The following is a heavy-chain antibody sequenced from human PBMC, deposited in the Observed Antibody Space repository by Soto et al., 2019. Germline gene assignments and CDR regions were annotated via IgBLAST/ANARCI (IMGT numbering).Heavy chain of an antibody. CDR2: TIPIFGTA. CDR1: GGTFSSYA. V-gene: IGHV1-69*01. J-gene: IGHJ6*02. CDR3: ARGNPRNIVLMVHARYYYGMDV. Sequence: QVQLVQSGAEVKKPGSSVKVSCKASGGTFSSYAISWVRQAPGQGLEWMGGTIPIFGTANYAQKFQGRVTITADESTSTAYMELSSLRSEDTAVYYCARGNPRNIVLMVHARYYYGMDVWGQGTTVTVSS. D-gene: IGHD2-8*01.